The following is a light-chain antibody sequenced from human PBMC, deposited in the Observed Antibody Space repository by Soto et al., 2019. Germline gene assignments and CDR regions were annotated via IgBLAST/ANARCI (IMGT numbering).Light chain of an antibody. V-gene: IGKV1-33*01. Sequence: DIQMTQSPSSLSASVGDGVTITCQASQDITNYLNWYQQKPGRAPRLLLYDASSLETGVPSRFSGSGSGTDFTLTISSLQPEDVATYYCQHYDHLPITFGQGTRLEIK. CDR1: QDITNY. CDR2: DAS. CDR3: QHYDHLPIT. J-gene: IGKJ5*01.